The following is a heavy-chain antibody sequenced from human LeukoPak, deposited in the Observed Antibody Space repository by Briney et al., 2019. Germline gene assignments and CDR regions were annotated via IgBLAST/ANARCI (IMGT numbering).Heavy chain of an antibody. J-gene: IGHJ5*02. CDR3: ARYRSTSLWFDP. V-gene: IGHV4-59*08. Sequence: SETLSLTCTVSGGSISSYYWSWIRQPPGKGLEWIGYIYYSGSTNYNPSLKSRVTISVDTSKNQFSLKLSSVTAADTAVYYCARYRSTSLWFDPWGQGTLVTVSS. CDR2: IYYSGST. D-gene: IGHD2-2*01. CDR1: GGSISSYY.